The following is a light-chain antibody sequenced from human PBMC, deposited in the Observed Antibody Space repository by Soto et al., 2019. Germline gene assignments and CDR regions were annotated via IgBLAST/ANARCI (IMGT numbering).Light chain of an antibody. Sequence: SSELTQPPSVSVSPGQTARITCSGDALPKQYAFWYQQKPGQAPVLVIYRDSERPSGIPDRFSGSGSGTTVTLTISGVQTEDEADYYCQSTDSSGSFVFGTGTKLTVL. CDR1: ALPKQY. V-gene: IGLV3-25*03. CDR3: QSTDSSGSFV. CDR2: RDS. J-gene: IGLJ1*01.